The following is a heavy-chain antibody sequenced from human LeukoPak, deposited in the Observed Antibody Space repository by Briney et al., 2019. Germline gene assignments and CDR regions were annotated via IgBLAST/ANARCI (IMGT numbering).Heavy chain of an antibody. D-gene: IGHD2/OR15-2a*01. Sequence: SETLSLTCTVSGGSISSGGYYWSWIRQHPGKGLEWIGYIYYSGSTYYNPSLKGRVTISVDTSKNQFSLKLSSVTAADTAVYYCARDPKYYPYGMDVWGQGTTVTVSS. V-gene: IGHV4-31*03. CDR3: ARDPKYYPYGMDV. J-gene: IGHJ6*02. CDR1: GGSISSGGYY. CDR2: IYYSGST.